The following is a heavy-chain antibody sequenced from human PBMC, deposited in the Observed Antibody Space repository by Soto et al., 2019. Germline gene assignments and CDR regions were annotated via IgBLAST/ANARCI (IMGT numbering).Heavy chain of an antibody. V-gene: IGHV3-23*01. J-gene: IGHJ4*02. Sequence: SLILSFAASVFTFSSYAMSCVRQSPGKVRECVSAISGSGSSTYYADSVKGRFTISRDNSKNTLYRQTNSLRAEDTAVYYCAKDFPKQLVPGYFDYCGQRTLVTVSS. CDR1: VFTFSSYA. CDR2: ISGSGSST. CDR3: AKDFPKQLVPGYFDY. D-gene: IGHD6-6*01.